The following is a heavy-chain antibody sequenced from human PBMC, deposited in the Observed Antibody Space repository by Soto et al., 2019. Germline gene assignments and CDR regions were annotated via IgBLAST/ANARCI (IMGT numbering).Heavy chain of an antibody. Sequence: SETLSLTCTVSGGSISSGGYYWSWTRQHPGKGLEWIGYIYYSGSTYYNPSLKSRVTISVDTSKNQFSLKLSSVTAADTAVYYCARTPDYDSTKRYFDPWGQGTLVTVSS. CDR2: IYYSGST. V-gene: IGHV4-31*03. D-gene: IGHD3-3*01. J-gene: IGHJ5*02. CDR1: GGSISSGGYY. CDR3: ARTPDYDSTKRYFDP.